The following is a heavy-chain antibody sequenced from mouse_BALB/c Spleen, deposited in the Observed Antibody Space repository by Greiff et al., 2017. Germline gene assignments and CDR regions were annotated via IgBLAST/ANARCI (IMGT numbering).Heavy chain of an antibody. CDR2: IRSKSNNYAT. Sequence: EVQLVETGGGLVQPKGSLKLSCAASGFTFNTNAMNWVRQAPGKGLEWVARIRSKSNNYATYYADSVKDRFTISRDDSQSMLYLQMNNLKTEDTAMYDCVRERSITTVFDYWGQGTTLTVSS. J-gene: IGHJ2*01. CDR1: GFTFNTNA. V-gene: IGHV10S3*01. D-gene: IGHD1-1*01. CDR3: VRERSITTVFDY.